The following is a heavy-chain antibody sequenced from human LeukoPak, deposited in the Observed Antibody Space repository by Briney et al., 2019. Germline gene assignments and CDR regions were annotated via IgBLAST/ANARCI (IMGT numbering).Heavy chain of an antibody. J-gene: IGHJ4*02. CDR3: TRVRLGAATRYFDY. Sequence: PGGSLRLSCAASGFSFSDHYMDWVRLAPGKGLEWVGRIKNKANSYGTDYPASVKGRFPISRDDSKDSLYLQMNSLRSEDTALYYCTRVRLGAATRYFDYWGQGTLVTVSS. CDR2: IKNKANSYGT. CDR1: GFSFSDHY. D-gene: IGHD1-26*01. V-gene: IGHV3-72*01.